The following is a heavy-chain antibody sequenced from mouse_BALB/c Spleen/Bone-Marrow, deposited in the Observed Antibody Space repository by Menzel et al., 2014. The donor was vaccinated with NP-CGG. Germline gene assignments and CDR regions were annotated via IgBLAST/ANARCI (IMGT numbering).Heavy chain of an antibody. CDR3: ARLPYGYDGRDY. CDR2: ISSGSSTI. J-gene: IGHJ4*01. Sequence: EVKLEESGGGLVQPGGSRKLSCAASGFTFXSFGMHWVRQAPEKGLEWVAYISSGSSTIYYADTVKGRFTISRDNPKNTLFLQMTSLRSEDTAMYYCARLPYGYDGRDYWGQGTSVTVSS. V-gene: IGHV5-17*02. CDR1: GFTFXSFG. D-gene: IGHD2-2*01.